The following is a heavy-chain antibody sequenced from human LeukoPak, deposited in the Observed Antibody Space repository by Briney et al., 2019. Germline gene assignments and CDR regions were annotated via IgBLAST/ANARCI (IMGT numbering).Heavy chain of an antibody. CDR1: GFNFDAYA. J-gene: IGHJ6*02. CDR3: TKDIGKFYTSGWNYFSMDV. CDR2: ISLSSGII. V-gene: IGHV3-9*01. D-gene: IGHD6-19*01. Sequence: GGSLRLSCAASGFNFDAYAMHWVRQAPGKGLEWVSSISLSSGIIDYADSVKGRFTISRDNAKNSLYLQMNSLRAEDTALYYCTKDIGKFYTSGWNYFSMDVWGQGTTVTVSS.